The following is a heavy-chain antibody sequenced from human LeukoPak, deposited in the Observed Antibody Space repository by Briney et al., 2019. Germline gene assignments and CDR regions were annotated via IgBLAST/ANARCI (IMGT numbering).Heavy chain of an antibody. CDR2: ISYDGSNK. Sequence: GGSLRLSSAASGFTFSSYGMHWVRQAPGKGLEWVAVISYDGSNKYYADSVKGRFTISRDNSKNTLYLQMNSLRAEDTAVYYCAKDPKYQLTYYYAMDVWGQGTTVTVSS. V-gene: IGHV3-30*18. J-gene: IGHJ6*02. CDR3: AKDPKYQLTYYYAMDV. D-gene: IGHD2-2*01. CDR1: GFTFSSYG.